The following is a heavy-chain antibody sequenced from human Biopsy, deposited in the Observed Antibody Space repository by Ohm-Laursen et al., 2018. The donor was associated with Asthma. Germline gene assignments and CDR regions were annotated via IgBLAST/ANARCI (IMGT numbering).Heavy chain of an antibody. CDR3: AKGYYYDSSGFDY. Sequence: SLRLSCAASGFSLDDYAMYWVRQGPGKGLEWVAGISWNSGSSAYADSVKGRFTISRDNSKNTLYLQMNSLRAEDTAAYYCAKGYYYDSSGFDYWGQGTLVTVSS. CDR1: GFSLDDYA. CDR2: ISWNSGSS. V-gene: IGHV3-9*01. J-gene: IGHJ4*02. D-gene: IGHD3-22*01.